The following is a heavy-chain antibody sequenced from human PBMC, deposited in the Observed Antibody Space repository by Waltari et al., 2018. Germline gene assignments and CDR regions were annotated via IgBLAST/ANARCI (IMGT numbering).Heavy chain of an antibody. D-gene: IGHD3-3*01. CDR1: GGSSSSGSYY. CDR2: IYTSGNT. J-gene: IGHJ4*02. V-gene: IGHV4-61*09. Sequence: QVQLQESGPGLEKPSQTLSPTCTGPGGSSSSGSYYGSWIRQPAGKGLEWIVYIYTSGNTYYNPSLMSRVTISVDTSKNQFSLKLSAVTAADTAVYYCARFTIFGVDYWGQGTLVTVSS. CDR3: ARFTIFGVDY.